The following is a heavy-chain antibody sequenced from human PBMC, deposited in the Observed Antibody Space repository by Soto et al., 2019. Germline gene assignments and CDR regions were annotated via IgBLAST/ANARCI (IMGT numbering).Heavy chain of an antibody. Sequence: ASVKVSCKASGGTFSSYAISWVRQAPGQGLEWMGGIIPIFGTANYAQKFQGRVTITADESTSTAYMELSSLRSEDTAVYYCARGGVSAVAGRFPSLVCAFDIWGQGTMVTVSS. CDR2: IIPIFGTA. J-gene: IGHJ3*02. CDR1: GGTFSSYA. CDR3: ARGGVSAVAGRFPSLVCAFDI. V-gene: IGHV1-69*13. D-gene: IGHD6-19*01.